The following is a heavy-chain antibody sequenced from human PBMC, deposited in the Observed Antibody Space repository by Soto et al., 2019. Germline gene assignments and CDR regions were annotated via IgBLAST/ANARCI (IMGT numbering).Heavy chain of an antibody. CDR3: ARYDGATLFDY. CDR1: GFTFSSYE. Sequence: PGGSLRLSCAASGFTFSSYEMNWVRQAPGKGLEWVSYISSSGSTIYYADSVKGRFTISRDNAKNSLYLQMNSLRAEDTAVYYCARYDGATLFDYWGQGTLVTVSS. D-gene: IGHD1-26*01. V-gene: IGHV3-48*03. CDR2: ISSSGSTI. J-gene: IGHJ4*02.